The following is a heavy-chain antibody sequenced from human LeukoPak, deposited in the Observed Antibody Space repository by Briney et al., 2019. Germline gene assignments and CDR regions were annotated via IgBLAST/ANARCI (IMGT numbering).Heavy chain of an antibody. CDR3: ARAGYGDDFDH. J-gene: IGHJ4*02. V-gene: IGHV4-31*03. CDR2: IYYSGST. Sequence: NPSETLSLTCTVSGGSISSGGYYWSWIRQHPGKGLEWIGYIYYSGSTCYNPSLKSRVTISVDTSKNQFSLKLSSVTAADTAVYYCARAGYGDDFDHWGQGTLVTVSS. CDR1: GGSISSGGYY. D-gene: IGHD4-17*01.